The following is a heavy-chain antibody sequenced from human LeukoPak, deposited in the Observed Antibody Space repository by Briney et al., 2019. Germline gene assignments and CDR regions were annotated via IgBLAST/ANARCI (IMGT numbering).Heavy chain of an antibody. CDR3: AKDLWSAGGPFDY. D-gene: IGHD3-3*01. CDR1: EFSVGSNY. CDR2: IYSGGST. J-gene: IGHJ4*02. Sequence: GGSLRLSCAASEFSVGSNYMTWVRQAPGKGLEWVSLIYSGGSTYYAGSVKGRFTISRDNSKNTLYLQMNSLRAEDTAVYYCAKDLWSAGGPFDYWGQGTLVTVSS. V-gene: IGHV3-66*01.